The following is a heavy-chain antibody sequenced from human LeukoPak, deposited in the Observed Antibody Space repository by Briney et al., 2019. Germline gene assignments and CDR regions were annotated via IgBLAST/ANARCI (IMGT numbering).Heavy chain of an antibody. CDR3: ARGGGIQRYYYYMDV. CDR1: GFTFDDYG. CDR2: LNWNGDST. Sequence: PGGSLRLSCAASGFTFDDYGMSWVRQAPGRGLEWVSGLNWNGDSTSYADSVKGRFTISRDNAKSSLYLQMNSLRAEDTALYHCARGGGIQRYYYYMDVWGKGTTVIVSS. V-gene: IGHV3-20*01. D-gene: IGHD5-18*01. J-gene: IGHJ6*03.